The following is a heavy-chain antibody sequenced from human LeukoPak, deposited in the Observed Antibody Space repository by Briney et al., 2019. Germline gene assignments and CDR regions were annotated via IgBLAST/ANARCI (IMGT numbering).Heavy chain of an antibody. V-gene: IGHV3-30*04. CDR3: ARDRKAYYDFWSGYLYYFDY. CDR1: GFTFSSYE. J-gene: IGHJ4*02. D-gene: IGHD3-3*01. Sequence: GGSLRLSCAASGFTFSSYEMNWVRQAPGKGLEWVAVISYDGSNKYYADSVKGRFTISRDSSKNTLYLQMNSLRAEDTAVYYCARDRKAYYDFWSGYLYYFDYWGQGTLVTVSS. CDR2: ISYDGSNK.